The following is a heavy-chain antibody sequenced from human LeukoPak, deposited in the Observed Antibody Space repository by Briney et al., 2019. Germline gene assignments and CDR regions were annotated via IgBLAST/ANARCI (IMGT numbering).Heavy chain of an antibody. CDR3: AREGASGWTCMDV. D-gene: IGHD6-19*01. CDR2: IYHSGST. J-gene: IGHJ6*02. V-gene: IGHV4-30-2*01. CDR1: AGSISSGGYY. Sequence: SQTLSLTCTVSAGSISSGGYYWSWIRQPPGKGLEWIGEIYHSGSTNYNPSLKSRVTISVDRSKNQFSLKLSSVTAADTAVYYCAREGASGWTCMDVWGQGTTVTVSS.